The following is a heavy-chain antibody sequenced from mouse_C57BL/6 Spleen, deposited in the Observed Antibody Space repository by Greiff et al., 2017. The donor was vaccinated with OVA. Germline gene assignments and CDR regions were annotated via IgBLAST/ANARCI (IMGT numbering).Heavy chain of an antibody. V-gene: IGHV1-26*01. CDR3: EVYYYGSSYEAMDY. J-gene: IGHJ4*01. Sequence: EVQLQQSGPELVKPGASVKISCKASGYTFTDYYMNWVKQSHGKSLEWIGDINPNNGGTRYNQKFKGKATLTVDKSSSTAYMVLRSRTSENSAVYYCEVYYYGSSYEAMDYWGQGTSVTVSS. D-gene: IGHD1-1*01. CDR1: GYTFTDYY. CDR2: INPNNGGT.